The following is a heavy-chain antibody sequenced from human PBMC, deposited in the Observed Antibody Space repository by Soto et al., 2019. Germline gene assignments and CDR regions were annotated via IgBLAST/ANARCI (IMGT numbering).Heavy chain of an antibody. J-gene: IGHJ4*02. CDR3: ARLDQWGIFGVDPYYFDY. V-gene: IGHV4-59*01. D-gene: IGHD3-3*01. CDR2: IYYSGST. CDR1: GGSISSYY. Sequence: SETLSLTCTVSGGSISSYYWSWIRQPPGKGLEWIGYIYYSGSTNYNPSLKSRVTISVDTSKNQFSLKLSSVTAADTAVYYCARLDQWGIFGVDPYYFDYWGQGTLVTVSS.